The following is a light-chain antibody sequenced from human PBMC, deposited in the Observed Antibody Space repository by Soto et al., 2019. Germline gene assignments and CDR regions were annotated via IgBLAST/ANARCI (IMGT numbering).Light chain of an antibody. J-gene: IGKJ5*01. Sequence: EIVLTQSPATLSLSPGERATVSCRASQSVSSYLAWYQQKPGQAPRLLIYDASNRATGIPARFSGSGSGTDFTLTISSLEPEDFAVYYCQQRSNWPPITFGQGTRLEI. CDR3: QQRSNWPPIT. CDR2: DAS. CDR1: QSVSSY. V-gene: IGKV3-11*01.